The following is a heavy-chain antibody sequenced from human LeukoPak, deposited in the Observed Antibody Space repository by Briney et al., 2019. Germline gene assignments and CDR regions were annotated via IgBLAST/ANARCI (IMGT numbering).Heavy chain of an antibody. J-gene: IGHJ5*02. V-gene: IGHV1-46*01. CDR1: GYTFSNYL. D-gene: IGHD3-10*01. CDR2: INPSSGST. Sequence: ASVKVSCKASGYTFSNYLIHWVRQAPGQGLEWMGIINPSSGSTSYAQNFQGRVTMTGDTSTSTVYMELSSLRSEDTAVYYCARDLGLRGVTNWFDPWGQGTLVTVSS. CDR3: ARDLGLRGVTNWFDP.